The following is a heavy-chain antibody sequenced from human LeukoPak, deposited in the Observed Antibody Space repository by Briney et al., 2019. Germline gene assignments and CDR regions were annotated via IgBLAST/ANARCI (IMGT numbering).Heavy chain of an antibody. D-gene: IGHD3-3*01. J-gene: IGHJ6*03. CDR3: ARLVGDLRFLEWLPAGYMDV. Sequence: KSSETQSLTCTVSGGSINSSSYYWGWIRQPPGKGLEWIGSIYYSGSTYYNPSLKSRVTISVDTSKNQFSLKLSSVTAADTAVYYCARLVGDLRFLEWLPAGYMDVWGKGTTVTVTS. CDR2: IYYSGST. V-gene: IGHV4-39*01. CDR1: GGSINSSSYY.